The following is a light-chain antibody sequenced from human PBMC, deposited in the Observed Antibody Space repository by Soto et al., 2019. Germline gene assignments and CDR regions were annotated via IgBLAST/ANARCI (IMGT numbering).Light chain of an antibody. V-gene: IGKV1-39*01. J-gene: IGKJ1*01. CDR2: GAS. CDR1: HDISTY. CDR3: QQSYSYTRM. Sequence: DIQLTQSPSTLSASVGDRVTITCRASHDISTYLAWYQQKPGKAPKVLIYGASSLQSGVPTRFSGSGSGTDFTLTISSLQPEDSATYYCQQSYSYTRMFGQGTKVDIK.